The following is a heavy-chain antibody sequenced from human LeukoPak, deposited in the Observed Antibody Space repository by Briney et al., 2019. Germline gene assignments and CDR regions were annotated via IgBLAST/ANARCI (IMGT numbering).Heavy chain of an antibody. V-gene: IGHV3-7*04. CDR1: GFTFNRNW. CDR2: IKQDGSEM. CDR3: ARGHSGRWFWWFGA. D-gene: IGHD1-26*01. Sequence: PGGSLRLSCAASGFTFNRNWMSWVRQAPGRGLQWVASIKQDGSEMYYVDSVKGRFSISRDNDKNSLSLQMNSLRAEDTAVYYCARGHSGRWFWWFGAWGQGTLVTVSS. J-gene: IGHJ5*02.